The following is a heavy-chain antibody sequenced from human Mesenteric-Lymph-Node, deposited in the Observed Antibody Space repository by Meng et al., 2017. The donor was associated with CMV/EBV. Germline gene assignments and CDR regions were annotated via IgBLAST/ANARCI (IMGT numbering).Heavy chain of an antibody. Sequence: ASVKVSCKASGYSFTGYYMHWVRQAPGQGLEWMGWINPNSGGTNCAQKFQGRVTMTRDTSISTAYMELSSLRSDDTAVYYCARPREMSSSSPLLDYWGQGALVTVSS. J-gene: IGHJ4*02. V-gene: IGHV1-2*02. CDR3: ARPREMSSSSPLLDY. D-gene: IGHD6-6*01. CDR2: INPNSGGT. CDR1: GYSFTGYY.